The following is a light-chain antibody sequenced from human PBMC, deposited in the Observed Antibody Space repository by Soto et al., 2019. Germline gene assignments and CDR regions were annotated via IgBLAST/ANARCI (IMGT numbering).Light chain of an antibody. V-gene: IGLV1-40*01. CDR3: QSYDSSLRVV. J-gene: IGLJ2*01. CDR2: GNS. CDR1: SSNIGAGYD. Sequence: QSVLTQPPSVSGAPGQRVTISCTGSSSNIGAGYDVHWYQQLPGTAPNLHIYGNSNRPSGVPDRFSGSKSGTSASLAITGLQAEDEADYYCQSYDSSLRVVFGGRTKLTVL.